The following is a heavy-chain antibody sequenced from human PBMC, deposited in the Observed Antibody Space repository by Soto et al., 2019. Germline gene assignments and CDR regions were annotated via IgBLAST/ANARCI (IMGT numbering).Heavy chain of an antibody. CDR3: AKGDFDY. Sequence: EVQLVESGGGLVQPGGSLTLSCAVSGFTVSNNYMSWVRQAPGKGLEWVSIIYAGGNTYYADPVKGRFTISRHNSNNPLHHQMNNLRAEDTALYYCAKGDFDYWGQGTLVTVSS. J-gene: IGHJ4*02. D-gene: IGHD3-16*01. CDR2: IYAGGNT. CDR1: GFTVSNNY. V-gene: IGHV3-53*04.